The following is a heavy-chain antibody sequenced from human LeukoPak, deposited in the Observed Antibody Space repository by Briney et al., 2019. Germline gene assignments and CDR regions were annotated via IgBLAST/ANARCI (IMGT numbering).Heavy chain of an antibody. CDR2: IIPIFGIA. D-gene: IGHD6-19*01. CDR3: ARGGYSSGWYYFDY. J-gene: IGHJ4*02. CDR1: GGTSSSYA. Sequence: SVSLSCKASGGTSSSYAISWVGQAPGQGLEWRGRIIPIFGIANYAQKFQGRVTITADKSTSTAYMELSSLRSEDTAVYYCARGGYSSGWYYFDYWGQGTLVTVSS. V-gene: IGHV1-69*04.